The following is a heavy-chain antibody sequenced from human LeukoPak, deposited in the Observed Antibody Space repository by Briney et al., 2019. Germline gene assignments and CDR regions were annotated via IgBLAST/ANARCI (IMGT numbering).Heavy chain of an antibody. D-gene: IGHD6-13*01. CDR2: IYYSGST. V-gene: IGHV4-59*01. Sequence: SETLSLTCTVSGCSISSYYWSWIRQPPGKGREGIGYIYYSGSTNYNPSLKSRVTISVDTSKNQFSLKLSSVPAADTDVYYCARGAAAVRWFAPWGQGTLVTVSS. J-gene: IGHJ5*02. CDR1: GCSISSYY. CDR3: ARGAAAVRWFAP.